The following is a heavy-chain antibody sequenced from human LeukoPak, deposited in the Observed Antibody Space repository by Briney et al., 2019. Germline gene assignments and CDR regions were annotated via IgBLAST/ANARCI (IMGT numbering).Heavy chain of an antibody. D-gene: IGHD6-19*01. Sequence: ASVKVSCKASGYTFTSYDINWVRQATGQGLEWRGWMNPNSGNTGYAQRFQGRVTMTRNTSISTAYMELSSLRSEDTAVYYCARGSSIAVAGDYWGQGTLVTVSS. J-gene: IGHJ4*02. V-gene: IGHV1-8*01. CDR1: GYTFTSYD. CDR3: ARGSSIAVAGDY. CDR2: MNPNSGNT.